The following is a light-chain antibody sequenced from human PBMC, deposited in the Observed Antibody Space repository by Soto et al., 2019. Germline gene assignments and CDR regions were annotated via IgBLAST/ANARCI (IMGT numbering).Light chain of an antibody. CDR3: QQRSNWPLT. Sequence: EIVMTKSPAPLSVLPGAGVTLSCGARQGVGSNLAWYQQKPGRAPRRLIYGASTRASGVPARFSGSRSGTDFTLTISSLEPEDFAAYYCQQRSNWPLTFGGGTKVDI. J-gene: IGKJ4*01. V-gene: IGKV3-15*01. CDR1: QGVGSN. CDR2: GAS.